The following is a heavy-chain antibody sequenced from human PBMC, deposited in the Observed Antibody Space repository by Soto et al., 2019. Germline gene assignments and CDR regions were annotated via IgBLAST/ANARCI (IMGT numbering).Heavy chain of an antibody. CDR2: ISAYNGNT. V-gene: IGHV1-18*01. Sequence: QVQLVQSGAEVKKPGASVKVSCKASGYTFTSYGISWVRQAPGQGLEWMGWISAYNGNTNYAQKLQGRVTMTTDTSTSTAYMELRSLRSDDTAVYYCARDLESGEWLGGVYGMDVWGQGTTVTVSS. D-gene: IGHD3-3*01. CDR1: GYTFTSYG. J-gene: IGHJ6*02. CDR3: ARDLESGEWLGGVYGMDV.